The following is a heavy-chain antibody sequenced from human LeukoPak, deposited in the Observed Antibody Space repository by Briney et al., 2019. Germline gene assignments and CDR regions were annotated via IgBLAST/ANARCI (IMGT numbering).Heavy chain of an antibody. CDR3: ARDLYGDYLLDY. V-gene: IGHV3-69-1*01. D-gene: IGHD4-17*01. CDR2: ISSSSTI. Sequence: GGSLRLSCAASGFTFSTYNMNWVRQAPGKGLEWVSYISSSSTIYYADSVKGRFTISRDNAKNSLYLQMNSLRAEDTAVYYCARDLYGDYLLDYWGQGTLVTVSS. CDR1: GFTFSTYN. J-gene: IGHJ4*02.